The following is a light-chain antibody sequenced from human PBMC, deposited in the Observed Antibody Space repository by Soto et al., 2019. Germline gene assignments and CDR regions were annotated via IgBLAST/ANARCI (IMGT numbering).Light chain of an antibody. Sequence: EILLTQSPATLSLSPGERATLSCRASRSAAHYLAWYQQKPGQAPRLLIYDASNRATGIPARFSGSGSGTDLTLTISSLEPEDFAVYYCQQRSDWPWTLGQGTKVEI. V-gene: IGKV3-11*01. CDR1: RSAAHY. J-gene: IGKJ1*01. CDR2: DAS. CDR3: QQRSDWPWT.